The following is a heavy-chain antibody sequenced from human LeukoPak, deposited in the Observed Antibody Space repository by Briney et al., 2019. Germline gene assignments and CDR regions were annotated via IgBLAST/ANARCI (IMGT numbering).Heavy chain of an antibody. CDR2: INHSGST. V-gene: IGHV4-34*01. CDR3: ARSTATDY. Sequence: NSSETLSLTCAVYGGSFSGYYWSWIRQPPGKGLEWIGEINHSGSTNYNPSLKSRVTISVDTSKNQFSLKLSSVTAADTAVYYCARSTATDYWGQGTLVTVSS. D-gene: IGHD5-18*01. CDR1: GGSFSGYY. J-gene: IGHJ4*02.